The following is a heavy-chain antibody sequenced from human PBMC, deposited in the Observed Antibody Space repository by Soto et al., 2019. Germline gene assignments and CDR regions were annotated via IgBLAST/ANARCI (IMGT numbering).Heavy chain of an antibody. CDR2: IYYSGST. V-gene: IGHV4-31*03. J-gene: IGHJ4*02. CDR3: ARGIAAAGTPLFDY. Sequence: QVQLQESGPGLVKPSQTLSITCTVSGGSISSGGYYWSWIRQHPGKGLEWIGYIYYSGSTYYNPSLKSRVTISVDTSKNQFALKLSSVTAADTAVYYCARGIAAAGTPLFDYWGQGTLVTVSS. CDR1: GGSISSGGYY. D-gene: IGHD6-13*01.